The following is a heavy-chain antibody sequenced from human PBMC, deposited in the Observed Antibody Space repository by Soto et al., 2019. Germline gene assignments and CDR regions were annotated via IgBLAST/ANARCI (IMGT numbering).Heavy chain of an antibody. CDR3: PREYTYGPNFFDC. CDR1: GDSVTSDDYY. V-gene: IGHV4-39*07. CDR2: ISHTGGT. D-gene: IGHD5-18*01. J-gene: IGHJ4*02. Sequence: SETLSLTCTVSGDSVTSDDYYWGWIRQPPGQGLEWIGTISHTGGTFYNPPLNSRLTISADASKNQFSLNLTSVTAADTAVYYCPREYTYGPNFFDCRGQGALVTVSS.